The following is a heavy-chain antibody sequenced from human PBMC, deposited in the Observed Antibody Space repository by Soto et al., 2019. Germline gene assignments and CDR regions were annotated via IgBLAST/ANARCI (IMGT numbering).Heavy chain of an antibody. CDR3: TTIVNDFWSGPILYYGMDV. CDR2: IKSKTDGGTT. J-gene: IGHJ6*02. CDR1: GLTFSNAW. Sequence: GGSLRLSWAASGLTFSNAWMNWVRQAPGKGLEWVGRIKSKTDGGTTDYAAPVKGRFTISRDDSKNTLYLQMNSLKTEDTAVYYCTTIVNDFWSGPILYYGMDVWGQGTTVTVSS. D-gene: IGHD3-3*01. V-gene: IGHV3-15*07.